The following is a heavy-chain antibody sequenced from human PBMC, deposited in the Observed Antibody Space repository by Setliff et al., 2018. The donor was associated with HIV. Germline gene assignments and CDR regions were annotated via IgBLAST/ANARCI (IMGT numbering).Heavy chain of an antibody. CDR2: MNPNSGAT. Sequence: ASVKVSCKTSGHPFSNYDIIWVRRATGQGLEWMGWMNPNSGATGYAQKFKDRFIMTRDTSISKAYMELSSLTSEDTAVYYCASGKGVRGVIIRGGLDVWGKGTTVTVSS. D-gene: IGHD3-10*01. J-gene: IGHJ6*04. CDR3: ASGKGVRGVIIRGGLDV. CDR1: GHPFSNYD. V-gene: IGHV1-8*01.